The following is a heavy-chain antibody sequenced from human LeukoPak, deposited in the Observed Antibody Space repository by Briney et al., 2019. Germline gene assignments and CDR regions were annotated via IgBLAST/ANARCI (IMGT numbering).Heavy chain of an antibody. V-gene: IGHV3-21*01. CDR3: ARMTTATSFDY. CDR2: ISSSSSYI. CDR1: GFTFSSYS. D-gene: IGHD4-17*01. Sequence: GGSLRLSCAASGFTFSSYSMNWVRQAPGKGLEWVSSISSSSSYIYYADSVKGRFTISRDNAKNSLYLRMNGLRAEDTAVYYCARMTTATSFDYWGQGTLVTVSS. J-gene: IGHJ4*02.